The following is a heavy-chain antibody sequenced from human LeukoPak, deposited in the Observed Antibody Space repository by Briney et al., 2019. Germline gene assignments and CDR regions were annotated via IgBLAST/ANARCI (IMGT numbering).Heavy chain of an antibody. CDR1: GFTFSSYG. CDR3: ARLMGERSLFDY. D-gene: IGHD1-26*01. Sequence: GGSLRLSCAASGFTFSSYGMHWVRQAPGKGLEWVAVIWYDGTNTYYADSVKGRFTISRDNSKNTLYLQMNSLRAEDTAVYYCARLMGERSLFDYWGQGVLVTVSS. V-gene: IGHV3-33*01. CDR2: IWYDGTNT. J-gene: IGHJ4*02.